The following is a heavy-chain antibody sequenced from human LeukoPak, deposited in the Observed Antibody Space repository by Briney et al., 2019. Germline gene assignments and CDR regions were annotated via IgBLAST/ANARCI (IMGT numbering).Heavy chain of an antibody. CDR1: GFTFSDYY. Sequence: GALRLSCAASGFTFSDYYMSWIRQAPGKGLEWVSYISSSGSTIYYADSVKGRFTISRDNSKNTLYLQMNSLRAEDTAVYYCAREVYDILTGFQNWFDPWGQGTLVTVSS. V-gene: IGHV3-11*04. D-gene: IGHD3-9*01. CDR3: AREVYDILTGFQNWFDP. J-gene: IGHJ5*02. CDR2: ISSSGSTI.